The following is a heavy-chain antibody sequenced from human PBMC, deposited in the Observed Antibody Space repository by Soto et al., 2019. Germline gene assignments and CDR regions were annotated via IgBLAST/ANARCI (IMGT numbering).Heavy chain of an antibody. V-gene: IGHV3-48*03. J-gene: IGHJ4*02. D-gene: IGHD6-19*01. CDR2: ISSSGSTI. CDR1: GFTFSSYE. CDR3: ARGQYNSGGGYFDY. Sequence: EVQLVESGGGLVQPGGSLRLSCAASGFTFSSYEMNWVRQAPGKGLEWVSYISSSGSTIYYADSVKGRFTISRDNAKNSLCLVMNGLGDEDTAVDGCARGQYNSGGGYFDYWGQETLVTVSS.